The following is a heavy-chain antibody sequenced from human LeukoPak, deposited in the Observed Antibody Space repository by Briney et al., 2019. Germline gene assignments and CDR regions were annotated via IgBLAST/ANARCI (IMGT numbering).Heavy chain of an antibody. J-gene: IGHJ6*02. CDR1: GYTFTSYY. V-gene: IGHV1-46*01. Sequence: GASVKVSCKASGYTFTSYYMHWVRQAPGQGLEWMGIINPSGGSTSYAQKLQGRVTMTRDTSTSTVYMDLSSLRSEDTAVYYCARSRFGYYGMDVWGQGTTVTVSS. CDR3: ARSRFGYYGMDV. CDR2: INPSGGST. D-gene: IGHD3-3*01.